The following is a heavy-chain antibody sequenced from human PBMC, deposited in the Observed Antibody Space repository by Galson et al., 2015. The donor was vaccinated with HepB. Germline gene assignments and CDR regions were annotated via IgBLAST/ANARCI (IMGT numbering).Heavy chain of an antibody. CDR3: ARDLYGSGSYPDAFDI. Sequence: SVKVSCKASGYTFTSYGIGWVRQAPGQGLEWMGWISAYNGNTNYAQKLQGRVTMTTDTSTSTAYMELRSLRSDDTAVYYCARDLYGSGSYPDAFDIWGQGTMVTVSS. J-gene: IGHJ3*02. V-gene: IGHV1-18*01. D-gene: IGHD3-10*01. CDR2: ISAYNGNT. CDR1: GYTFTSYG.